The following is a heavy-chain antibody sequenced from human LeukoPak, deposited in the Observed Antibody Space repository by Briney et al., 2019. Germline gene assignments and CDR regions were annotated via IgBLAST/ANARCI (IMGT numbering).Heavy chain of an antibody. CDR1: GFTFSSYA. CDR2: ISGSGGST. Sequence: QPGGSLRLTCAASGFTFSSYAMSWVRQAPGKGLEWVSAISGSGGSTYYADSVKGRFTISRDNAKNSLYLQMNSLRAEDTAVYYCATGYCGGDCYSPDAFDIWGQGTMVTVSS. J-gene: IGHJ3*02. D-gene: IGHD2-21*02. CDR3: ATGYCGGDCYSPDAFDI. V-gene: IGHV3-23*01.